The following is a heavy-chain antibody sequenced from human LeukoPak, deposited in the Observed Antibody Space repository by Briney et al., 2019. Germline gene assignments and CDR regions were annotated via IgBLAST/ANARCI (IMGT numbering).Heavy chain of an antibody. CDR2: ISWDGGST. V-gene: IGHV3-43D*03. Sequence: TGGSLRLFCAASGFTFDDYAMHWVRQAPGKGLEWVSLISWDGGSTYYADSVKGRFTISRDNSKNTLYLQMNSLRAEDTAVYYCAKNSGDSCYSTHDYWGQGILVTVSS. D-gene: IGHD2-15*01. J-gene: IGHJ4*02. CDR1: GFTFDDYA. CDR3: AKNSGDSCYSTHDY.